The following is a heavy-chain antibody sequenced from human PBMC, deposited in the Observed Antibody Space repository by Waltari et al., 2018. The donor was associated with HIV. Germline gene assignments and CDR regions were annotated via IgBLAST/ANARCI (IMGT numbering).Heavy chain of an antibody. CDR2: ISYDGTNK. CDR3: ARGDPTTAGGIDP. D-gene: IGHD1-26*01. CDR1: GFPFSDFA. J-gene: IGHJ5*02. V-gene: IGHV3-30*01. Sequence: QVQLVESGGGVVQPGRSLGLSCAASGFPFSDFAIHWVGQAPGKGLEWVTVISYDGTNKYYADSVKGRFTISRDNSKNTVSLQMNSLRAEDTAVYYCARGDPTTAGGIDPWGQGTLVTVAS.